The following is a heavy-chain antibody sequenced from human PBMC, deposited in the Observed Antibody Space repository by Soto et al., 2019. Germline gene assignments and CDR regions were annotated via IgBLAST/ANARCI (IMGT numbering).Heavy chain of an antibody. D-gene: IGHD2-8*01. CDR1: GFSFSSFW. Sequence: EVQLVESGGGLVQPGGSLRLSCAASGFSFSSFWMNWVRRAPGKGLVWVSRLNGDGATTLYADSVKGRFTISRDNAKNTLYLQMNSLRDEDTAVYYCARDVGYCINGVCSAWGQGTLVTVSS. V-gene: IGHV3-74*01. CDR2: LNGDGATT. J-gene: IGHJ4*02. CDR3: ARDVGYCINGVCSA.